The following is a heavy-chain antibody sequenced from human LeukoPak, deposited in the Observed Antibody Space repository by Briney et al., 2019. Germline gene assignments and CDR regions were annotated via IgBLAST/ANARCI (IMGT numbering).Heavy chain of an antibody. D-gene: IGHD6-13*01. V-gene: IGHV1-2*02. CDR2: INPNSGGT. CDR3: ARDRVRHSSSWFDP. CDR1: GYTFTGYY. J-gene: IGHJ5*02. Sequence: ASVKVSCKASGYTFTGYYMHWVRQAPGQGLEGMGWINPNSGGTNYAQKFQGRVTMTRDTSISTAYMELSRLRSDDPAVYYCARDRVRHSSSWFDPWGQGTLVTVSS.